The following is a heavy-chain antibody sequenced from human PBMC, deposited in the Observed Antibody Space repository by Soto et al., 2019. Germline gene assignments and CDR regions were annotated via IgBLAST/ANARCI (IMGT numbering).Heavy chain of an antibody. J-gene: IGHJ4*02. V-gene: IGHV1-69*06. CDR3: ARALGDGGTSGSGDY. CDR2: NIPIFGTA. D-gene: IGHD2-15*01. CDR1: GGTFSSYA. Sequence: VQLVQSGAEVKKPGSSVKVSCKASGGTFSSYAISWVRQAPGQGLEWMGGNIPIFGTANYAQKFQGRVTITADKSTSTAYMELSSLRSENTAVYYCARALGDGGTSGSGDYWGQGTLVTVSS.